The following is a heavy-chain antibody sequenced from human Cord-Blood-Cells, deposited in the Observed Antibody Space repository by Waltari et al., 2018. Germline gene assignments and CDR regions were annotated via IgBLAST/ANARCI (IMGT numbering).Heavy chain of an antibody. CDR3: ARDPGDDRYFDL. J-gene: IGHJ2*01. CDR2: IGTAGDT. CDR1: GFTFSSYD. D-gene: IGHD3-10*01. V-gene: IGHV3-13*01. Sequence: EVQLVESGGGLVQPGGSLRLSCAASGFTFSSYDMHWVRQATGKGLEWVSAIGTAGDTYYPGSVKGRFTISRENAKNSLYLQMNSLRAGDTAVYYCARDPGDDRYFDLWGRGTLVTVSS.